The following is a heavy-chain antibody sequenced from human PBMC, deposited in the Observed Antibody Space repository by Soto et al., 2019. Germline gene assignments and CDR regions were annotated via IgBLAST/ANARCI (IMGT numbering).Heavy chain of an antibody. CDR1: GGTFSSYA. CDR2: IIPIFGTA. CDR3: ARRDYYDSSGYYPR. D-gene: IGHD3-22*01. Sequence: SVKVSCKASGGTFSSYAISWVRQALGQGLEWMGGIIPIFGTANYAQKFQGRVTITADESTSTAYMELSSLRSEDTAVYYCARRDYYDSSGYYPRWGQGTLVTVSS. J-gene: IGHJ4*02. V-gene: IGHV1-69*13.